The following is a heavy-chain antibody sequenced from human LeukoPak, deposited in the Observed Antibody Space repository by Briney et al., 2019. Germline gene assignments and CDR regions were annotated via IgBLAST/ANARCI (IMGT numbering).Heavy chain of an antibody. V-gene: IGHV3-23*01. CDR1: GINFGTYA. Sequence: SGGSLRLSCAASGINFGTYAMNWVRQAPGKGLGWASTVSGSGVATYFADSVKGRFTISRDNSKNTVFLEMNNLRAEDAAVYYCATSSDWPYYFHYWGQGTLVTVSS. CDR2: VSGSGVAT. J-gene: IGHJ4*02. D-gene: IGHD2-21*01. CDR3: ATSSDWPYYFHY.